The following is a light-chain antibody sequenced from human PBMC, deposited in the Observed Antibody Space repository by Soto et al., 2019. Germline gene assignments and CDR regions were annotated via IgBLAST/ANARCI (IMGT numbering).Light chain of an antibody. V-gene: IGKV3D-15*01. CDR3: QQYDDWLRLT. Sequence: EIVMTQSPATLSVSPGERATLSCRASQSVNIYLAWYQQKPGQAPRLLLFGASYRATGIPARFSGSGSGTEFHLTISSLQSEDCAVYFCQQYDDWLRLTFGGGTKVEIK. CDR1: QSVNIY. CDR2: GAS. J-gene: IGKJ4*01.